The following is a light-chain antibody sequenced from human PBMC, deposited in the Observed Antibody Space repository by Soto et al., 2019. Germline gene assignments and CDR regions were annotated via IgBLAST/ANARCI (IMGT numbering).Light chain of an antibody. CDR3: GTWDVSLTSVV. V-gene: IGLV1-51*01. Sequence: QSVLTQPPSVSAAPGQTVTISCSGSFSNIGNNFVSWYQFLPGTAPKLLISDNNKRPSGIPDRFAGSKPGTSATLGITGLQTGDEAVYYCGTWDVSLTSVVFGGGTKVTVL. J-gene: IGLJ3*02. CDR2: DNN. CDR1: FSNIGNNF.